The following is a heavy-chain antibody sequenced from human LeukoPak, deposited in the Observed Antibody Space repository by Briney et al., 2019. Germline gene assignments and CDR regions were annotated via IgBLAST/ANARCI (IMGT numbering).Heavy chain of an antibody. D-gene: IGHD3-10*01. CDR3: ARTLGDYGSGSYYY. Sequence: SETLSLTCTVSGGSISSSSYYWGWIRQPPGKGLEWIGSIYYSGSTYYNPSLKSRVTISVDTSKNQFSLKLSSVTAADTAVYYCARTLGDYGSGSYYYWGQGTLVTVSS. V-gene: IGHV4-39*07. CDR2: IYYSGST. CDR1: GGSISSSSYY. J-gene: IGHJ4*02.